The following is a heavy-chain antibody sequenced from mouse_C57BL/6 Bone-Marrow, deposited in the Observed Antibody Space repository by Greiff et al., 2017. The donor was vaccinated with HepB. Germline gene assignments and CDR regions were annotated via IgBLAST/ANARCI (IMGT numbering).Heavy chain of an antibody. D-gene: IGHD1-1*01. V-gene: IGHV8-8*01. J-gene: IGHJ1*03. CDR2: IWWDDDK. Sequence: QVTLKVSGPGILQPSQTLSLTCSFSGFSLSTFGMGVGWIRQPSGKGLEWLAHIWWDDDKYYNPALKSRLTISKVTSKNQVFLKIANVDTADTATYYCARTTTVVAFRYFDVWGTGTTVTDSS. CDR3: ARTTTVVAFRYFDV. CDR1: GFSLSTFGMG.